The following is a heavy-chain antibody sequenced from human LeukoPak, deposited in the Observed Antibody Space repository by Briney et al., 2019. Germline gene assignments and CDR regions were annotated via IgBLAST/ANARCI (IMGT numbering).Heavy chain of an antibody. D-gene: IGHD2-2*01. Sequence: GGSLRLSCAASGFTFSSYWKSWVRQAPGKGLEWVANINQDGSEKYYVDSLKGRFTISRDNAKNSVYLQMNSLRVEDTAVYYCAKEYQLRGMDVWGQGTTVTVSS. CDR1: GFTFSSYW. CDR2: INQDGSEK. J-gene: IGHJ6*02. V-gene: IGHV3-7*03. CDR3: AKEYQLRGMDV.